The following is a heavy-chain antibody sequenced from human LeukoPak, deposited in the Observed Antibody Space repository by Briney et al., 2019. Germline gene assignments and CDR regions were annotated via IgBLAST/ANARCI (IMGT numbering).Heavy chain of an antibody. J-gene: IGHJ4*02. CDR1: GFSLSNYW. V-gene: IGHV3-7*01. CDR3: ARGVWAPFDS. CDR2: IKQDGSEK. Sequence: GGSLRLSCAASGFSLSNYWMNWVRQAPGKGLEWVANIKQDGSEKNYVDSVKGRFSISRDNAKNSLILQMNSLRDEDTAVYYCARGVWAPFDSWGQGTLVSVCS. D-gene: IGHD7-27*01.